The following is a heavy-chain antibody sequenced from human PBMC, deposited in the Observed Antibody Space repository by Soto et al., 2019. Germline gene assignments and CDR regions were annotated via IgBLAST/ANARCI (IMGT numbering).Heavy chain of an antibody. D-gene: IGHD6-13*01. J-gene: IGHJ4*02. CDR2: IYPGYSDT. CDR1: GYSFTSYW. V-gene: IGHV5-51*01. CDR3: ARHVIESSHIHSRWPIEY. Sequence: PGESLKISCNGSGYSFTSYWIDWVRQMPGKGLEWMGIIYPGYSDTRYSQSFLGQVAISADKSISTAYLQWRSLKASDTATDYCARHVIESSHIHSRWPIEYRGQGNLVTGPS.